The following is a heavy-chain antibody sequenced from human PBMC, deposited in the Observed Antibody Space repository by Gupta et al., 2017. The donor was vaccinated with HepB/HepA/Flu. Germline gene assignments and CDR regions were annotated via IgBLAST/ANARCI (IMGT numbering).Heavy chain of an antibody. Sequence: FADSLKGRFAVSRDISKKTVYLQMNNLRVDDTAVYYCARETAFRREVGRIDPWGQGTLVTVSA. D-gene: IGHD3-10*01. J-gene: IGHJ5*02. CDR3: ARETAFRREVGRIDP. V-gene: IGHV3-33*01.